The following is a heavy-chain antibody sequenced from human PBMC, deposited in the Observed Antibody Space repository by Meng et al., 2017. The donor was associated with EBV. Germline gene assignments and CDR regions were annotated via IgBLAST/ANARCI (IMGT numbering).Heavy chain of an antibody. CDR1: GGPFRYYA. D-gene: IGHD3-10*01. CDR2: FLPRLGAP. Sequence: QVQLVQFAAEVKKPGSSVKVSCKTSGGPFRYYAISWVGQAPGQGLEWLGGFLPRLGAPNYAQKFHGRVKITADESTSTHYMDLSSLRSEDTAIYYCASESGRGYTPDYWGQGTLVTVSS. CDR3: ASESGRGYTPDY. J-gene: IGHJ4*02. V-gene: IGHV1-69*01.